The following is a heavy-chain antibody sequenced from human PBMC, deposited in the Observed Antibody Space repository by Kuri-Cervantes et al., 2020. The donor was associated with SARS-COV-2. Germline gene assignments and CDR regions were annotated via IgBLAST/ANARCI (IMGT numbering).Heavy chain of an antibody. CDR2: ISYDGSNK. CDR3: AKDYRWMEWLLTEPYFDY. CDR1: GFTFSSYA. V-gene: IGHV3-30-3*01. D-gene: IGHD3-3*01. Sequence: GESLKISCAASGFTFSSYAMHWVRQAPGKGLEWVAVISYDGSNKYYADSVKGRFTISRDNSKSTLYLQMNSLRAEDTAVYYCAKDYRWMEWLLTEPYFDYWGQGTLVTVSS. J-gene: IGHJ4*02.